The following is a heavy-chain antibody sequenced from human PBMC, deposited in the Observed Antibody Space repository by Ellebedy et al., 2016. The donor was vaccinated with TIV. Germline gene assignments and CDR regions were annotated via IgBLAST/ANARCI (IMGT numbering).Heavy chain of an antibody. V-gene: IGHV3-15*01. Sequence: GESLKISXAASGLTFTDAWMYWVRQAPGKGLEWVGRITPKTEGGTTDYAAPVRGRFAISRDESRNTLYLEMNSLKTEDTGVYYCTTGWAYDFWGQGTVVTDSS. J-gene: IGHJ3*01. CDR2: ITPKTEGGTT. CDR3: TTGWAYDF. CDR1: GLTFTDAW.